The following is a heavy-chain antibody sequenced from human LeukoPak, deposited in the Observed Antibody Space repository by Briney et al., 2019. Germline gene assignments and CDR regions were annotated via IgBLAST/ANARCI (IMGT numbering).Heavy chain of an antibody. CDR2: INPNSGGT. CDR1: GYTFTGYY. CDR3: ARALSLRYYGSGSYYNGHFDY. J-gene: IGHJ4*02. V-gene: IGHV1-2*02. Sequence: ASVKVSCKASGYTFTGYYMHWVRQAPGQGLEWMGWINPNSGGTNYAQKFQGRVTMTRDTSISTAYMELSRLGSDDTAVYYCARALSLRYYGSGSYYNGHFDYWGQGTLVTVSS. D-gene: IGHD3-10*01.